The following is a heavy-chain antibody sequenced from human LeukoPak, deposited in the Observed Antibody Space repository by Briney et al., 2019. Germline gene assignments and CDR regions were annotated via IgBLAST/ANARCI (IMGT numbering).Heavy chain of an antibody. CDR2: IYYSGST. J-gene: IGHJ6*03. CDR1: GGSISSYY. V-gene: IGHV4-59*01. CDR3: ARGDRKGRSGYYYYMDV. Sequence: SSETLSLTCTVSGGSISSYYWSWIRQPPGKGLEWIGYIYYSGSTNYNPSLKSRVTISVDTSKNQFSLKLSSVTAADTAVYYCARGDRKGRSGYYYYMDVWGKGTTVTASS.